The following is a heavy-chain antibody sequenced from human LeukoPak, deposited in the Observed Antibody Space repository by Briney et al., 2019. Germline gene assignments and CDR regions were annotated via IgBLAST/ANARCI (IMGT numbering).Heavy chain of an antibody. Sequence: GASVKVSCKASGYTFTSYYMHWVRQAPRQGLEWMGIINPSGGSTSYAQKFQGRVTMTRDTSTSTVYMELSSLRSEDTAVYYCARAFTRYPSGDYWGQGTLVTVSS. V-gene: IGHV1-46*01. CDR1: GYTFTSYY. CDR2: INPSGGST. CDR3: ARAFTRYPSGDY. J-gene: IGHJ4*02. D-gene: IGHD2-2*01.